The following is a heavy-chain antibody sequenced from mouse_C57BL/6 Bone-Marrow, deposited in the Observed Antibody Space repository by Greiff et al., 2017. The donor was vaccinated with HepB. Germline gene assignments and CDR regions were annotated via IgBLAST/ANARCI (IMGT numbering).Heavy chain of an antibody. CDR1: GYTFTSHW. V-gene: IGHV1-64*01. CDR2: IHPNSGST. Sequence: QVQLQQPGAELVKPGASVKLSCKASGYTFTSHWMHWVKQRPGQGLEWIGMIHPNSGSTNYNEKFKSKATLTVDKSSSTAYMQLSSLTSEDSAVYYCARAATVVDFDYWGQGTTLTVSS. CDR3: ARAATVVDFDY. J-gene: IGHJ2*01. D-gene: IGHD1-1*01.